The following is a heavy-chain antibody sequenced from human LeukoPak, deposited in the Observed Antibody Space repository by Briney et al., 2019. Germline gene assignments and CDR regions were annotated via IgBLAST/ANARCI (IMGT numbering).Heavy chain of an antibody. CDR1: GFTFSSYG. D-gene: IGHD3-22*01. CDR3: AKPVSYYDSSGYPFDY. V-gene: IGHV3-30*18. CDR2: ISYDGSNK. J-gene: IGHJ4*02. Sequence: GGSLRLSCAASGFTFSSYGMHWVRPAPGKGLGWVAVISYDGSNKYYADSVKGRFTISRDNAKNTLYLQMNSLRAEDTAVYYCAKPVSYYDSSGYPFDYWGQGTLVTVSS.